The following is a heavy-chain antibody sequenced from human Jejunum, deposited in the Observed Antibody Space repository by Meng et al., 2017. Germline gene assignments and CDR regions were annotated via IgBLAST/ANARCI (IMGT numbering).Heavy chain of an antibody. CDR3: ASGWALNS. CDR1: GESVSSNSPA. J-gene: IGHJ5*01. Sequence: SQPLSLHCFISGESVSSNSPAWNWIRQFQSSGHEWLGRKYYRSEWFHDYAIYVQGRLTINSDTYKNQISLQLYSVTPEDAAIYYCASGWALNSWGQGILVTVSS. V-gene: IGHV6-1*01. CDR2: KYYRSEWFH. D-gene: IGHD5-24*01.